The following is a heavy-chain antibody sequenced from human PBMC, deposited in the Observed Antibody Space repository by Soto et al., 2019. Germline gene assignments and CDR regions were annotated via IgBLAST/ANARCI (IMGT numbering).Heavy chain of an antibody. Sequence: EVQLLESGGGLVQPGESLRLSCAVSGFTFSSNVMSWVRQVPGKGLEWVSVISGSGVSTYYADSVKGRFTISRDNFKSTLFLQMNSLRAEDTAVYYCATGGWSRGRLDYWGQGTLVTVSS. CDR2: ISGSGVST. J-gene: IGHJ4*02. D-gene: IGHD6-19*01. V-gene: IGHV3-23*01. CDR1: GFTFSSNV. CDR3: ATGGWSRGRLDY.